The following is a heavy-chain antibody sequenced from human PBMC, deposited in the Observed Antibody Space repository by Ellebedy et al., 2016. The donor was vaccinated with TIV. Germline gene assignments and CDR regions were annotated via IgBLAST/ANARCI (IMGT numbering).Heavy chain of an antibody. Sequence: GESLKISCAASGFTFSSYSMNWVRQAPGKGLEWVSSISSSSSYIYYADSVKGRFTISRDNAKNTLYLQMKSLRAEDTAVYYCARTYDSGSSTHYYGMDVWGQGTTVTVSS. CDR1: GFTFSSYS. J-gene: IGHJ6*02. CDR2: ISSSSSYI. V-gene: IGHV3-21*01. CDR3: ARTYDSGSSTHYYGMDV. D-gene: IGHD3-10*01.